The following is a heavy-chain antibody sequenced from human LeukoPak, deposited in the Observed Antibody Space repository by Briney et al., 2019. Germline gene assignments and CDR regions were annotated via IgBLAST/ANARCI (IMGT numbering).Heavy chain of an antibody. D-gene: IGHD3-10*01. V-gene: IGHV3-23*01. Sequence: GGSLRLSCAASGFTFSSYAMSWVRQAPGKGLEWVSAISAKRDRTYYADSVKGRFTISRDNSKNTLYLQMNSLRAEDTAVYYCAKDRGTHWFDPWGQGTLVIVSS. CDR2: ISAKRDRT. CDR1: GFTFSSYA. CDR3: AKDRGTHWFDP. J-gene: IGHJ5*02.